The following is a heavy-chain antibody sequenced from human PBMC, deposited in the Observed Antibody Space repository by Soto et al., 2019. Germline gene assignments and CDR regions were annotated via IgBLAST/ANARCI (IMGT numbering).Heavy chain of an antibody. V-gene: IGHV1-69*12. CDR1: GGTFSSYA. CDR2: IIPIFGTA. D-gene: IGHD3-22*01. Sequence: QVQLVQSGAEVKKPGSSVKVSCKASGGTFSSYAISWVRQAPGQGLEWMGGIIPIFGTADYAQKFQGRVTITADESTSTGNMELSSLRSEDTAVYYCASHYDSSGYDHRGLDYWGQGTLVTVSS. J-gene: IGHJ4*02. CDR3: ASHYDSSGYDHRGLDY.